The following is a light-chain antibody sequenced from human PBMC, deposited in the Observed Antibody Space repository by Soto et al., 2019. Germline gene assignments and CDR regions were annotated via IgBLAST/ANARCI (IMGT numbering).Light chain of an antibody. Sequence: QLVLTQPPSASASLGASVKLTCTLSSGHNSYAIAWHQQQPEKGPRYLMKLNSDGSHSKGDGIPDRFSGSSSGAERYLTIDSLQSEDEADYYCQTWSTDIRVFGGGTKLTLL. CDR1: SGHNSYA. CDR3: QTWSTDIRV. J-gene: IGLJ3*02. CDR2: LNSDGSH. V-gene: IGLV4-69*01.